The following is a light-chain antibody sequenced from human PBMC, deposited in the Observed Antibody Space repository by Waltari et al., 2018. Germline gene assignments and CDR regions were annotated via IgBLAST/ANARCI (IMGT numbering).Light chain of an antibody. CDR2: VVT. CDR1: GTDSGGYNY. J-gene: IGLJ2*01. CDR3: RSYGGSYTLL. V-gene: IGLV2-11*01. Sequence: QSALTQPRSVSGSPGQSVTISCTGTGTDSGGYNYVSWYQQHPGEAPQLMIYVVTKGTSVAPDRFAGSKAGDTACLSSSGLQAEDEADYYRSYGGSYTLLFGGGTKLTGL.